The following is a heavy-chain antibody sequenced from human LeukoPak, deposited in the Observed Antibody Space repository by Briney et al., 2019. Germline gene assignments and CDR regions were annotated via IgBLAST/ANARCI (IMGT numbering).Heavy chain of an antibody. V-gene: IGHV3-21*01. Sequence: GGSLRLSCAASGFTFSSYSMNWVRQAPGKGLEWVSSISSSSSYIYYADSVKGRFTISRGNAKNSLYLQMNSLRAEDTAVYYCARWNPVDRDAFDIWGQGTMVTVSS. CDR1: GFTFSSYS. CDR3: ARWNPVDRDAFDI. J-gene: IGHJ3*02. CDR2: ISSSSSYI. D-gene: IGHD6-19*01.